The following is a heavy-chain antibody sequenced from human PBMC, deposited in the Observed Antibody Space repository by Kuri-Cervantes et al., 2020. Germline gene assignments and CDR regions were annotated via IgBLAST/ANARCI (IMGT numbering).Heavy chain of an antibody. V-gene: IGHV1-8*02. CDR2: MNPNSGNT. CDR3: LRTDYDAYDHWFDP. D-gene: IGHD4-17*01. CDR1: GYTFTSYG. J-gene: IGHJ5*02. Sequence: ASVKVSCKASGYTFTSYGISWVRQAPGQGLEYMGWMNPNSGNTRYSPKSQGRITMTRDTSINTAYLELSSLRSDDTAVYYCLRTDYDAYDHWFDPWGQGVLVTVSS.